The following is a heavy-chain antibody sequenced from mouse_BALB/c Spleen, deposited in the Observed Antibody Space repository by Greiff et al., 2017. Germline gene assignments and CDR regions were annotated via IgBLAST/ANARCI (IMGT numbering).Heavy chain of an antibody. Sequence: EVKLVESGAELVRPGALVKLSCKASGFNIKDYYMHWVKQRPEQGLEWIGWIDPENGNTIYDPKFQGKASITADTSSNTAYLQLSSLTSEDTAVYYCARFGDTYGSWGFAYWGQGTLVTVSA. CDR2: IDPENGNT. V-gene: IGHV14-1*02. CDR1: GFNIKDYY. D-gene: IGHD1-1*01. CDR3: ARFGDTYGSWGFAY. J-gene: IGHJ3*01.